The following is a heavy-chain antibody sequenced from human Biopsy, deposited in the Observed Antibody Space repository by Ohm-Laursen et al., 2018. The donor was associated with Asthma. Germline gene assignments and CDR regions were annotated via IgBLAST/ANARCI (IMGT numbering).Heavy chain of an antibody. CDR2: INTNSGGT. J-gene: IGHJ5*02. CDR3: AREYLQVQLLLWFDP. Sequence: GYSVKVSCKVSGYSFTDYYMNWVRQAPGQGLEWLGRINTNSGGTNYAQKFEGRVTMTTDTSINTAYMELKGLRTDDTAVYYCAREYLQVQLLLWFDPRGQGTLVTVSS. V-gene: IGHV1-2*06. CDR1: GYSFTDYY. D-gene: IGHD2-2*01.